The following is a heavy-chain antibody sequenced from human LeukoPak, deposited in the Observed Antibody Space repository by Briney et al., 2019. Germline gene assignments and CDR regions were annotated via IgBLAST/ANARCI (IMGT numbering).Heavy chain of an antibody. CDR2: IYYRGST. CDR1: GGSISSGGYY. V-gene: IGHV4-31*03. CDR3: ARAGIAAAGHFDY. D-gene: IGHD6-13*01. Sequence: SETLSLTCTVSGGSISSGGYYWSWIRQHPGKGLEWIGYIYYRGSTYYNPSLKSRVTISVDTSKNQFSLKLSSVTAADTAVYYCARAGIAAAGHFDYWGQGTLVTVSS. J-gene: IGHJ4*02.